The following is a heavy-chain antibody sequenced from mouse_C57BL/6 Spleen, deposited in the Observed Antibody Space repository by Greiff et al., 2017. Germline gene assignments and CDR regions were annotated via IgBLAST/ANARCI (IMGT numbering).Heavy chain of an antibody. CDR1: GFTFSSYA. CDR2: ISDGGSYT. J-gene: IGHJ1*03. Sequence: EVKLVESGGGLVKPGGSLKLSCAASGFTFSSYAMSWVRQTPEKRLEWVATISDGGSYTYYPDNVKGRFTISRDNAKNNLYLQMSHLKSEDTAMYYCARDKNYSNRDWYFEVWGTGTTVTVSS. CDR3: ARDKNYSNRDWYFEV. D-gene: IGHD2-5*01. V-gene: IGHV5-4*01.